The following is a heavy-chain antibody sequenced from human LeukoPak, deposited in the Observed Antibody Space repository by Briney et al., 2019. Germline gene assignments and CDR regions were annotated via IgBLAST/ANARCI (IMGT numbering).Heavy chain of an antibody. J-gene: IGHJ4*02. V-gene: IGHV1-69*05. CDR3: ARGGSGWPLNFGY. Sequence: SVKVSCKASGGTFSSYAISWVRQAPGQGLEWMGRIIPIFGTANYAQKFQGRVTITTDEPTSTAYMELSSLRSEDTAVYYCARGGSGWPLNFGYWGQGTLVTVSS. D-gene: IGHD6-19*01. CDR2: IIPIFGTA. CDR1: GGTFSSYA.